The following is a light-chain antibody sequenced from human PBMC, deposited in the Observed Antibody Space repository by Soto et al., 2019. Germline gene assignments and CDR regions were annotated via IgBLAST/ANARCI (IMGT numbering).Light chain of an antibody. V-gene: IGKV1-39*01. CDR2: AAS. Sequence: DIQITQSPSSLSAAVVDRLTITFLASQSISTYLNWFQQKPGKAPDLLIYAASSLRSGVPSRFSGSGSGTDFTLTISSLQPEDFATYYCQQSYSAPLTVGGGT. J-gene: IGKJ4*01. CDR3: QQSYSAPLT. CDR1: QSISTY.